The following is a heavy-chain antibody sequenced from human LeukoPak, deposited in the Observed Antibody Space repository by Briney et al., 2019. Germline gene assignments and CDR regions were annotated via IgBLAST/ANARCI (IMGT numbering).Heavy chain of an antibody. CDR1: GCMFTSHG. CDR2: ISAQNGNT. V-gene: IGHV1-18*01. Sequence: ASVTVSCKSSGCMFTSHGIHWLRQAPGQGLEWMGWISAQNGNTNCMQQFLGRVTMTRDTSISTAYMELSRLRSDDTAVYYCARGGQWLVTAWFDYWGQGTLVTVSS. CDR3: ARGGQWLVTAWFDY. D-gene: IGHD6-19*01. J-gene: IGHJ4*02.